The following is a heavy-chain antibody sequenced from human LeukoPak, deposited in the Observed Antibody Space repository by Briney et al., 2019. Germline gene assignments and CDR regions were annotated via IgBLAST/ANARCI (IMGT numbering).Heavy chain of an antibody. CDR2: IKQDGTEK. V-gene: IGHV3-7*04. J-gene: IGHJ4*02. CDR3: ARDVRPDY. CDR1: GFTFSSYW. D-gene: IGHD6-6*01. Sequence: PGGSLRLSCAASGFTFSSYWMSCVRQAPGGGLEWVANIKQDGTEKYYMDSVKGRFSISRDNAKNSLYLQMNALRAEDTAVYYCARDVRPDYWGQGTLVTVST.